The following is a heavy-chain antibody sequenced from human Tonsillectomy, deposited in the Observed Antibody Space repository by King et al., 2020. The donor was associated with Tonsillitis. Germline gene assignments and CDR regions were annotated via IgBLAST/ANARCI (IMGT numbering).Heavy chain of an antibody. J-gene: IGHJ3*01. CDR2: IKEDGTKK. D-gene: IGHD3-22*01. CDR1: GFTFSSYW. CDR3: ARDSNYHESSFYYDTFDL. V-gene: IGHV3-7*04. Sequence: QLVQSGGGLVQPGGSLRLSCAGSGFTFSSYWMTWVRQAPGKGLEWVANIKEDGTKKYYVDSVKGRFAISRDNAKNSLSLQMNRLRAEDTAVYFCARDSNYHESSFYYDTFDLWGQGTMVTVSS.